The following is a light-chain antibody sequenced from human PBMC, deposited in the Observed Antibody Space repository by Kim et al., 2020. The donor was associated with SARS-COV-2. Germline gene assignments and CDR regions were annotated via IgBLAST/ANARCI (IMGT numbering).Light chain of an antibody. CDR3: SSYTSSDTYV. Sequence: QSALTQPASVSGSPGQSITISCTGTSSDVGGYNYVSWYQQHPGKAPKLMMYDVNERPSGVSNRFSASKSGNTASLTISGLQAEDEADYYCSSYTSSDTYVFGTGTKVTVL. CDR1: SSDVGGYNY. CDR2: DVN. J-gene: IGLJ1*01. V-gene: IGLV2-14*01.